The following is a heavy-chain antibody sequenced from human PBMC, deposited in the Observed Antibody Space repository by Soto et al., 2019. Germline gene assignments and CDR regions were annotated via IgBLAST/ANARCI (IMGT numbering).Heavy chain of an antibody. V-gene: IGHV4-30-4*01. CDR3: ARDRIFGVANYYYGMDV. J-gene: IGHJ6*02. Sequence: QVQLQESGPGLVKPSQTLSLTCTVSGGSISSGDYYWSWIRQPPGKGLEWIGYIYYSGSTYYNPTLKSRVTISVDTSKNQFSLKLSSVTAADTAVYYCARDRIFGVANYYYGMDVWGQGTTVTVSS. CDR2: IYYSGST. D-gene: IGHD3-3*01. CDR1: GGSISSGDYY.